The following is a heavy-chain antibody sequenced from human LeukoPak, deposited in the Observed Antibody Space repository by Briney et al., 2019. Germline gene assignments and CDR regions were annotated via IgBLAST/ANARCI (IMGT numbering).Heavy chain of an antibody. D-gene: IGHD6-19*01. V-gene: IGHV4-61*02. J-gene: IGHJ6*03. Sequence: SQTLSLTCTVSGGSISSGSYYWSWIRQPAGKGLEWIGRIYTSGSTNYNPSLKSRVTISVGTSKNQFSLKLSSVTAADTAVYYCARQWLPAGYYFYMDVGGKGTTVTVSS. CDR3: ARQWLPAGYYFYMDV. CDR2: IYTSGST. CDR1: GGSISSGSYY.